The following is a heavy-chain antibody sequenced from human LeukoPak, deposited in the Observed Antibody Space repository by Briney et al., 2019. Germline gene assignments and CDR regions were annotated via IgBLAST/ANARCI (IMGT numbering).Heavy chain of an antibody. CDR2: IYYSGST. CDR3: ARQWGANGYGYFDH. V-gene: IGHV4-59*08. CDR1: GGSISGHY. D-gene: IGHD5-12*01. Sequence: PSETLSLTCTVSGGSISGHYWTWIRQPPGKGLEWMGYIYYSGSTNYNPSLKSRVTISLDTSKNQFSLKLRSVNAADTAVYYCARQWGANGYGYFDHWGQGTLVTVSS. J-gene: IGHJ4*02.